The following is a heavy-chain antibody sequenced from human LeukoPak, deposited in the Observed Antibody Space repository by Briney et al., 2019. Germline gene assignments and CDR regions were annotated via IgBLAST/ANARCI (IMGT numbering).Heavy chain of an antibody. Sequence: GGSLRLSCAASGFTFSSYGMHWVRQAPGKGLEWVAVISYDGSNKYYADSVKGRFTISRDNSKNTLYLQMNSLRAEDTAVYSCAKGAIAGGYYFDYWGQGTLVTVSS. CDR2: ISYDGSNK. J-gene: IGHJ4*02. CDR3: AKGAIAGGYYFDY. CDR1: GFTFSSYG. D-gene: IGHD6-13*01. V-gene: IGHV3-30*18.